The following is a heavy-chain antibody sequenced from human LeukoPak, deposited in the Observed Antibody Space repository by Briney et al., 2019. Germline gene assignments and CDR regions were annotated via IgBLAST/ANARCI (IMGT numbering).Heavy chain of an antibody. CDR1: GGSISSGDYS. D-gene: IGHD5-12*01. J-gene: IGHJ3*02. CDR2: IYHSGST. CDR3: ARVRVETATIGSFGI. V-gene: IGHV4-30-2*01. Sequence: TSETLSLTCAVSGGSISSGDYSWSWIRQPPGKGLEWIGYIYHSGSTYYNPSLKGRVTISVDRSKNQFSLKLSSVTAADTAVYYCARVRVETATIGSFGIWGQGTMVTVSS.